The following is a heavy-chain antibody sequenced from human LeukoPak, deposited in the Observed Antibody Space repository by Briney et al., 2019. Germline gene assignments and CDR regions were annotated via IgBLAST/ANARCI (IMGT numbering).Heavy chain of an antibody. CDR2: IIPLFNTT. CDR1: GGTFSAYA. J-gene: IGHJ6*03. CDR3: ARDGPYYYMDV. Sequence: SAKVSCKTSGGTFSAYAINWVRQAPGQGLEWMGGIIPLFNTTNYAQKFQDRVTITADKSTNTAYMELSSLRSEDTAVYYCARDGPYYYMDVWGRGTTVTVSS. V-gene: IGHV1-69*06.